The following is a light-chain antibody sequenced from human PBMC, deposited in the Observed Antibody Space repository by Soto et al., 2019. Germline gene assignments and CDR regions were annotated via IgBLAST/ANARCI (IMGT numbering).Light chain of an antibody. CDR1: SSDVGSYNL. Sequence: QSVLTQPVSVSGSPGQSITISCTGTSSDVGSYNLVSWYQQHPGKAPKLIIYDVSKRPSGVSNRFSGSKSGNTASLTISGLQAEDEADYYCCSYADNSRVFGGGTKLTVL. CDR2: DVS. V-gene: IGLV2-23*02. J-gene: IGLJ3*02. CDR3: CSYADNSRV.